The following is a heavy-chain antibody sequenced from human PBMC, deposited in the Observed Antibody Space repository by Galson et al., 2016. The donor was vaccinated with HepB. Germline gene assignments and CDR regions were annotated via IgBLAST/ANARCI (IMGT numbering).Heavy chain of an antibody. CDR1: GFTFRSYS. J-gene: IGHJ4*02. CDR3: AKRHEYCPPVGCSVDS. D-gene: IGHD2/OR15-2a*01. V-gene: IGHV3-48*01. Sequence: SLRLSCAASGFTFRSYSMNWVRQAPGKGLEWVSYISDGSRTIYYADSVKGRFTISRDNSNNMLFLQMSSLRVDDTAVYYCAKRHEYCPPVGCSVDSWGQGTLVSVSS. CDR2: ISDGSRTI.